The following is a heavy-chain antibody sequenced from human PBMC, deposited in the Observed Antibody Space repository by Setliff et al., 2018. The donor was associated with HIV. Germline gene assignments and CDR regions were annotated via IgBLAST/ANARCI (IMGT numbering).Heavy chain of an antibody. CDR1: GLTFSRYA. V-gene: IGHV3-23*01. Sequence: PGGSLRLSCAASGLTFSRYAVSWVRQAPGKGLEWVSSVSGRGSDKYYADSVKGRFTISRDNSKNTLYLQMNSLRAEDTAVYYCARVGKDGYNYNYFDYWGQGTLVTVSS. J-gene: IGHJ4*02. CDR2: VSGRGSDK. D-gene: IGHD5-12*01. CDR3: ARVGKDGYNYNYFDY.